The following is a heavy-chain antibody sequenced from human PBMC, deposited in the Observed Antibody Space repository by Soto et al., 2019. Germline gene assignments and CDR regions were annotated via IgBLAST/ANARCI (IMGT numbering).Heavy chain of an antibody. CDR2: ISTSSSYT. Sequence: QVQLVESGGGLDKPGGSLRLSCAASGFTFSDYYMSWIRQAPGSGLERVSYISTSSSYTNYADSVKGRFTISRDNAKNSLYLQMNSLRAEDTAVYYCARDHHRYSGYDYVDYWGQGTLVTVAS. J-gene: IGHJ4*02. CDR1: GFTFSDYY. D-gene: IGHD5-12*01. V-gene: IGHV3-11*05. CDR3: ARDHHRYSGYDYVDY.